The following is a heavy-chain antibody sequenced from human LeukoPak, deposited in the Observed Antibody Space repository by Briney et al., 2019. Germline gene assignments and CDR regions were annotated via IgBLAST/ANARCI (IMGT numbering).Heavy chain of an antibody. V-gene: IGHV4-39*07. Sequence: PSETLSLTCTVSDGSISSSSYYWGWIRQPPGKGLEWIGEINHSGSTNYNPSLKSRVTISVDTSKNQFSLKLSSVTAADTAVYYCARARKLEMATYPFDYWGQGTLVTVSS. CDR1: DGSISSSSYY. J-gene: IGHJ4*02. CDR3: ARARKLEMATYPFDY. D-gene: IGHD5-24*01. CDR2: INHSGST.